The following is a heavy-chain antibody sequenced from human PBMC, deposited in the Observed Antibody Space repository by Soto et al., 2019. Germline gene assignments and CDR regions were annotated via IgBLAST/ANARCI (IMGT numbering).Heavy chain of an antibody. CDR3: GVYGGYCSGGSCGAGY. D-gene: IGHD2-15*01. CDR1: GGSISSSSYY. J-gene: IGHJ4*02. CDR2: IYYSGST. V-gene: IGHV4-39*01. Sequence: TSETLSLTCTVSGGSISSSSYYWGWIRQPPGKGLEWIGSIYYSGSTYYNPSLKSRVTISVDTSKNQFSLKLSSVTAADTAVYYCGVYGGYCSGGSCGAGYWGQGTLVTVSS.